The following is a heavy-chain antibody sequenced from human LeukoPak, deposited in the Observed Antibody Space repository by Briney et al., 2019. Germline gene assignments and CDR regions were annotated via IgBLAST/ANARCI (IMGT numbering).Heavy chain of an antibody. D-gene: IGHD2-21*02. CDR2: IKGGGDDP. J-gene: IGHJ4*02. Sequence: GGSLRLSCAAPGFTFSTYAMGWVRQAPGKGLEWVSSIKGGGDDPFYADSVKGVFTISRDNSKNTLFLQLDSLRAEDWAVYYCAKGGHDFNPFYWWGQGTLVTVSS. CDR3: AKGGHDFNPFYW. CDR1: GFTFSTYA. V-gene: IGHV3-23*01.